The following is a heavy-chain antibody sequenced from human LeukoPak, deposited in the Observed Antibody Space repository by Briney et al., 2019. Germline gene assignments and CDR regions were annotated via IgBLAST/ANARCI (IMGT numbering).Heavy chain of an antibody. CDR1: GFTFSSYS. CDR2: ISSSSSYI. V-gene: IGHV3-21*01. J-gene: IGHJ4*02. D-gene: IGHD3-3*02. CDR3: ARDTFTQYYFDY. Sequence: GGSLRLSCAASGFTFSSYSMNWVRQAPGKGLEWVSSISSSSSYIYYADSVKGRFTISRDNAKNTLYLQMNSLRAEDTAVYYCARDTFTQYYFDYWGQGTLVTVSS.